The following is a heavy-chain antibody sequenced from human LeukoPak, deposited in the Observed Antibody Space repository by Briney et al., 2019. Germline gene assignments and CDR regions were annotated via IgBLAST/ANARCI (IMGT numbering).Heavy chain of an antibody. Sequence: GGSLRLSCAASGFTVSSNYMSWVRQPPGKGLEWVSVIYGGGSTYYADSVKGRFTISRDNSKNTLYLQMNSPRAEDTAVYYCARAPEGLDTAGYFDYWGQGTLVTVSS. D-gene: IGHD5-18*01. CDR1: GFTVSSNY. V-gene: IGHV3-53*05. CDR3: ARAPEGLDTAGYFDY. CDR2: IYGGGST. J-gene: IGHJ4*02.